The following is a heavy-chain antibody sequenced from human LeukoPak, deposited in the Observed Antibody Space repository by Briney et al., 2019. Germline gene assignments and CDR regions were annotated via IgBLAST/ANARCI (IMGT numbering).Heavy chain of an antibody. V-gene: IGHV3-48*01. J-gene: IGHJ4*02. CDR2: ISGRSSTI. CDR1: AFTFSDYS. Sequence: GGSLRLSCAASAFTFSDYSMNWVRQAPGKGLEWISYISGRSSTIYYADSVRGRFTISRDNAKNSMYLQMNSLRAEDTVVYYCARDTDGSLDYWGQGILVTVAS. D-gene: IGHD1-26*01. CDR3: ARDTDGSLDY.